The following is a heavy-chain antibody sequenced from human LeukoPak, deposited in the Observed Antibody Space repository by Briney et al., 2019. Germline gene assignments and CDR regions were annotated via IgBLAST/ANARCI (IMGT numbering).Heavy chain of an antibody. J-gene: IGHJ3*02. D-gene: IGHD3-22*01. CDR1: GFTFSDYY. CDR3: ARDVVPGYYDSSGHYSSFGAFDI. V-gene: IGHV3-11*04. CDR2: ISSSGSTI. Sequence: PGGSLRLSCAASGFTFSDYYMSWIRQAPGKGLEWVSYISSSGSTIYYADSVKGRFTISRDNAKNSLYLQMNSLRAEDTAVYYCARDVVPGYYDSSGHYSSFGAFDIWGQGTMVTVSS.